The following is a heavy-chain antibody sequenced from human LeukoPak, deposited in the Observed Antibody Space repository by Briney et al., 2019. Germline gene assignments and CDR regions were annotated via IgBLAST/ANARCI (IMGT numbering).Heavy chain of an antibody. CDR2: IYHSGST. CDR3: AREGMGAY. V-gene: IGHV4-39*07. CDR1: GGSISSSSYY. D-gene: IGHD1-26*01. J-gene: IGHJ4*02. Sequence: SETLSLTCTVSGGSISSSSYYWGWIRQPPGKGLEWIGSIYHSGSTYYNPSLKSRVTISVDTSKNQFSLKLSSVTAADTAVYYCAREGMGAYWGQGTLVTVSS.